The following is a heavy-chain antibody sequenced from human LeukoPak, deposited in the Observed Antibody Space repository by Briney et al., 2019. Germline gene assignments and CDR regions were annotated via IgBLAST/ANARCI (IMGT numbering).Heavy chain of an antibody. CDR3: ASGYYYYYMDV. CDR1: GGSISSNNYY. CDR2: IYTSGST. Sequence: SETLSLTCTVSGGSISSNNYYWGWIRQPAGTGLEWIGRIYTSGSTNYNPSLKSRVTMSVDTSKNQFSLKLSSVTAADTAVYYCASGYYYYYMDVWGKGTTVTVSS. V-gene: IGHV4-61*02. J-gene: IGHJ6*03.